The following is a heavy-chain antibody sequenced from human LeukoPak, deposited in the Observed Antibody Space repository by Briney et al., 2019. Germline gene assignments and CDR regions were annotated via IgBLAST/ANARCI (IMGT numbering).Heavy chain of an antibody. CDR2: ISGSGSNN. CDR3: GSDLSPGGLDV. D-gene: IGHD3-3*01. Sequence: GGSLRLSCAASGFSFTSYAMSWVRQAPGKGLEWVSTISGSGSNNYHADSVKGRFTISRDNSRNTLYLQMDSLRIEDTALYYCGSDLSPGGLDVWGQGTTVTVSS. J-gene: IGHJ6*02. CDR1: GFSFTSYA. V-gene: IGHV3-23*01.